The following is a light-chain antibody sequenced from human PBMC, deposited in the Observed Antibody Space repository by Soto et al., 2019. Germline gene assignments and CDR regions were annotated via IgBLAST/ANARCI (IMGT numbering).Light chain of an antibody. CDR3: QQYYTYWHM. Sequence: DIQMTQSPSTLSASVGERVIITCRASQSISDYLAWYQQKPGKAPKLLIYDASNLESGVPSTFSGSGSGTEFTLTISSLQHDDFETYYCQQYYTYWHMLGQGTKVDIK. V-gene: IGKV1-5*01. J-gene: IGKJ1*01. CDR2: DAS. CDR1: QSISDY.